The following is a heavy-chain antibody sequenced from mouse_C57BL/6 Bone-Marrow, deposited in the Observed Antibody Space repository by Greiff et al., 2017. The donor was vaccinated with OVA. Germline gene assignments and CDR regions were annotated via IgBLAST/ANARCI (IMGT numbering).Heavy chain of an antibody. D-gene: IGHD4-1*02. V-gene: IGHV1-26*01. J-gene: IGHJ1*03. CDR1: GYTFTDYY. CDR3: APEQLGRYFDV. Sequence: VQLQQSGPELVKPGASVKISCKASGYTFTDYYMNWVKQSHGKSLEWIGDINPNNGGTSYNQKFKGKATLTVDKSSSTAYMELRSLTSEDSAVYYCAPEQLGRYFDVWGTGTTVTVSS. CDR2: INPNNGGT.